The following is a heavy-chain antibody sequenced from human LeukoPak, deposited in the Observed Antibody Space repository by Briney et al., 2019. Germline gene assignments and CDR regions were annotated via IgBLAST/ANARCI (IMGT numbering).Heavy chain of an antibody. CDR1: GFTFNTYW. V-gene: IGHV3-7*01. Sequence: GGSLRLSCAASGFTFNTYWMTWVRQAPGKGLEWVANIKQDGSDKRYVDSVKGRFTISRDNAKNSLYLQVNSLRAEDTAVYYCVRGMDVWGKGTTATVSS. J-gene: IGHJ6*03. CDR3: VRGMDV. CDR2: IKQDGSDK.